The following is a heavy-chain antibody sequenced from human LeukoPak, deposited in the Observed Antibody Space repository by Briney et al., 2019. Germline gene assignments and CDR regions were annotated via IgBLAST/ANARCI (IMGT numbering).Heavy chain of an antibody. V-gene: IGHV3-66*01. D-gene: IGHD3-16*02. CDR2: FSSGGAT. Sequence: GGSLRLSCAASGFTVSSNYMIWVRQAPGKGLGWFSVFSSGGATYYAASVKGRFIFSRDKSKNTLYLHKNSLRAEDTAVYYCARLREVPIGDFVWGSYRIWGQGTLVTVSS. J-gene: IGHJ4*02. CDR3: ARLREVPIGDFVWGSYRI. CDR1: GFTVSSNY.